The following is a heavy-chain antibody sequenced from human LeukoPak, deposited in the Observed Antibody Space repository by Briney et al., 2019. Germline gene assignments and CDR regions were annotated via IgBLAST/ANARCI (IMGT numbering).Heavy chain of an antibody. J-gene: IGHJ3*02. CDR3: ARGDIIVGATTAFDI. D-gene: IGHD1-26*01. CDR1: GYTFTSYG. CDR2: ISAYNGNT. Sequence: ASVKVSCKASGYTFTSYGISWVRQAPGQGLEWMGWISAYNGNTNYAQKFQGRVTMTRNTSISTAYMELSSLRSEDTAVYYCARGDIIVGATTAFDIWGQGTMVTVSS. V-gene: IGHV1-18*01.